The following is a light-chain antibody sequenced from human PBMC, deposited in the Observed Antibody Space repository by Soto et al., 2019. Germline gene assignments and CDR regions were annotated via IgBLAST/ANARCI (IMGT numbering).Light chain of an antibody. J-gene: IGLJ1*01. CDR2: EVR. V-gene: IGLV2-14*01. Sequence: QSALTQPASVSGSPGQSITISCTGTSSDVGGYNYGSWYQQHPGKAPKLMIYEVRNRPSGVSNRFSGSKSGNTAALTSSGLQAEEEADYYSSSYTSSSTVFGTGTKLTVL. CDR3: SSYTSSSTV. CDR1: SSDVGGYNY.